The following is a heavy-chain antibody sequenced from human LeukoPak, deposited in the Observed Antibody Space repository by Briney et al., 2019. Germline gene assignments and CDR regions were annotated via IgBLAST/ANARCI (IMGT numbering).Heavy chain of an antibody. CDR2: NYYSGST. CDR1: GGSISSYY. Sequence: SETLSLTCTVSGGSISSYYWSWIRQPPGKGLEWIGYNYYSGSTNYNPSLKSRVTISVDTSKNQFSLKLSSVTAADTAVYYCARDSPSGSYDYWGQGTLVTVSS. CDR3: ARDSPSGSYDY. D-gene: IGHD1-26*01. V-gene: IGHV4-59*01. J-gene: IGHJ4*02.